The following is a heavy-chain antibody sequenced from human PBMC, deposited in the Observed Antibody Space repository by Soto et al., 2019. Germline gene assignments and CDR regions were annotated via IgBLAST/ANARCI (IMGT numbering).Heavy chain of an antibody. V-gene: IGHV5-51*01. D-gene: IGHD3-10*01. CDR2: IYPGDSDT. Sequence: LKISCKGSGYSFTSYWIGWVRQMPGKGLEWMGFIYPGDSDTRYSPSFQGRATISADKSISTAYLQWSSLKASDTAMYYCFLQSGDGYFDYWGQGTLVTVSS. CDR1: GYSFTSYW. CDR3: FLQSGDGYFDY. J-gene: IGHJ4*02.